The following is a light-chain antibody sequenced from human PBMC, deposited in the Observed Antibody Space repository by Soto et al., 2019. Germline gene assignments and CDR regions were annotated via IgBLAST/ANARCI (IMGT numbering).Light chain of an antibody. V-gene: IGKV3-15*01. CDR3: QQYNNWPLT. Sequence: EIVLTQSPCTLSFSPWERSTLSFLASQSVSSSYLAWYQQKPGQAPRLLIYGASARATGLPFRFSGSGSGTEFTLTISSLQSEDLAVYYCQQYNNWPLTFGQGTKVDIK. CDR1: QSVSSSY. J-gene: IGKJ1*01. CDR2: GAS.